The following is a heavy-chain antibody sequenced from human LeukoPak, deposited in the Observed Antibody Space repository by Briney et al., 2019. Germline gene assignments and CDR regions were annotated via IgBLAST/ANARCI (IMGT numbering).Heavy chain of an antibody. J-gene: IGHJ6*02. CDR1: GYTFTSYD. D-gene: IGHD6-13*01. V-gene: IGHV1-8*01. Sequence: GASVKVSCKASGYTFTSYDINWVRQATGQGREWMGWMNPNSGNTGYAQKFQGRVTMTRNTSISTAYMELSSLRSEDTAVYYCARFGSSSWYVGYYYYGMDVWGQGTTVTVSS. CDR2: MNPNSGNT. CDR3: ARFGSSSWYVGYYYYGMDV.